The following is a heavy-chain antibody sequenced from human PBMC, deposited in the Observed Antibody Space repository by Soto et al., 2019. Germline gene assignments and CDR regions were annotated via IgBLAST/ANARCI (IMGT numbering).Heavy chain of an antibody. Sequence: QVQLQESGPGLVKPSQTLSLTCTVSGGSISSGDYYWSWIRQPPGKGLEWIGYIYYSGSTYYNPSLKTRVTISVDTSKNQCSLKLSSVTAADTAVYYCARDHYVYDILTGYGYYYGMDVWGQGTTVTVSS. D-gene: IGHD3-9*01. CDR1: GGSISSGDYY. CDR2: IYYSGST. V-gene: IGHV4-30-4*01. CDR3: ARDHYVYDILTGYGYYYGMDV. J-gene: IGHJ6*02.